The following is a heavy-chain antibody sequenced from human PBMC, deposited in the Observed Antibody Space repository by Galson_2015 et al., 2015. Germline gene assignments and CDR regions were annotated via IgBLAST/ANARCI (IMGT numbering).Heavy chain of an antibody. CDR1: GFTFSNYG. CDR2: LSYDGSNK. D-gene: IGHD2-15*01. CDR3: AKDLTRYCSGGSCDNFDY. Sequence: SLRLSCAASGFTFSNYGMHWVCQAPGKGLEWVAVLSYDGSNKYYADSVKGRFTISRDNSKNTLYLQMNSLRPEDTAVYYCAKDLTRYCSGGSCDNFDYWGQGTLVTVSS. V-gene: IGHV3-30*18. J-gene: IGHJ4*02.